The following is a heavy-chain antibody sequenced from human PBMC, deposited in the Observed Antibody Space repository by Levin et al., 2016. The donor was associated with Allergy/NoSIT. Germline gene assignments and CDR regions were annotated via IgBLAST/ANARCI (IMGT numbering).Heavy chain of an antibody. D-gene: IGHD3-10*01. CDR2: IYYTGTT. J-gene: IGHJ6*02. Sequence: SETLSLTCTVSGGSMSSYYWSWIRQPPGKGLEWIGYIYYTGTTNYNPSLKSRVTISVDASKNQFSLKLNSVTAADTAVYYCARFGGYYLHGMDVWGQGTTVTVSS. CDR1: GGSMSSYY. V-gene: IGHV4-59*08. CDR3: ARFGGYYLHGMDV.